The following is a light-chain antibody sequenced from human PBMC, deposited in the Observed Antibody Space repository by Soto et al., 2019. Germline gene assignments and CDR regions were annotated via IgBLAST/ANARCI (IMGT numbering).Light chain of an antibody. V-gene: IGKV3-15*01. CDR2: GAS. CDR1: ERFSTN. CDR3: QQYGSSPTWT. J-gene: IGKJ1*01. Sequence: EIEMTQSPATLSLAAGERVTLSCRASERFSTNLAWYQQRAGQAPRLLIYGASTRATGIPARFSGSGSGTEFTLTISGLQSEDSAVYCCQQYGSSPTWTFGQGTKVDI.